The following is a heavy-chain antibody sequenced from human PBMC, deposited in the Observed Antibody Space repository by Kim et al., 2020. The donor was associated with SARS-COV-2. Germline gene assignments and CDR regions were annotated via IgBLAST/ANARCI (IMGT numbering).Heavy chain of an antibody. D-gene: IGHD1-26*01. V-gene: IGHV3-11*03. Sequence: SRYTSYAGSVDGRCTIARDHAKNSLYLQMNSLRAEDTAVYYCARGGHSFYWGQGTLVTVSS. J-gene: IGHJ4*02. CDR2: SRYT. CDR3: ARGGHSFY.